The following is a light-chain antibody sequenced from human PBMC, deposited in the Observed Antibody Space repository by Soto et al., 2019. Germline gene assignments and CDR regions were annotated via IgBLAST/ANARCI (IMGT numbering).Light chain of an antibody. CDR1: SSDVGGYNY. CDR2: NVN. V-gene: IGLV2-14*01. Sequence: QSALTQPASVSWSPGQSITISCTGTSSDVGGYNYVSWYQQHPGEVPKLIIFNVNNRPSGVSNRFSGSKSGNTASLTISGLQAEDEADYYCSSFTSSTTYVFGTGTKVTVL. J-gene: IGLJ1*01. CDR3: SSFTSSTTYV.